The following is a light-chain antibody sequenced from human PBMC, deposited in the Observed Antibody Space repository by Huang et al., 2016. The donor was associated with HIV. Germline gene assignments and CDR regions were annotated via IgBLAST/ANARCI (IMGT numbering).Light chain of an antibody. V-gene: IGKV3-11*01. Sequence: EIVLTQSPATLSLSPGRGATLPCRASQSVTTYLAWYQPRPGQAPRLLICDASNRATGVPARFSGSGSGTDFTLTITSLEPEDFAVYYCQERSNWPRFTFGPGTRVDIK. J-gene: IGKJ3*01. CDR2: DAS. CDR1: QSVTTY. CDR3: QERSNWPRFT.